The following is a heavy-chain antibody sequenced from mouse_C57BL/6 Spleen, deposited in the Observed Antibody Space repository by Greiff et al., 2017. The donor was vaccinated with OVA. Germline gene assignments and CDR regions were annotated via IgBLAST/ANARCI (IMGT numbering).Heavy chain of an antibody. V-gene: IGHV5-12*01. D-gene: IGHD2-1*01. Sequence: EVKLQESGGGLVQPGGSLKLSCAASGFTFSDYYMYWVRQTPEKRLEWVAYISNGGGSTYYPDTVKGRFTISRDNAKNTLYLQMSRLKSEDTAMYYCARLLSYAMDYWGQGTSVTVSS. CDR1: GFTFSDYY. CDR3: ARLLSYAMDY. CDR2: ISNGGGST. J-gene: IGHJ4*01.